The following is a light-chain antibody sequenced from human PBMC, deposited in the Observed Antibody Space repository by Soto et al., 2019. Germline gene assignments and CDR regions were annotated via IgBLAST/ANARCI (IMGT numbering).Light chain of an antibody. J-gene: IGLJ3*02. Sequence: QSALTQPASVSGSPGQSITISCTGTSSDVGNYNFVSWYQQHPGKAPKLMLYEVNKRPSGVSNRFSGSKSGNTASLTISGLQAEDEADYYCCSYAGSSPWVFGGGTQLTVL. CDR2: EVN. CDR1: SSDVGNYNF. CDR3: CSYAGSSPWV. V-gene: IGLV2-23*02.